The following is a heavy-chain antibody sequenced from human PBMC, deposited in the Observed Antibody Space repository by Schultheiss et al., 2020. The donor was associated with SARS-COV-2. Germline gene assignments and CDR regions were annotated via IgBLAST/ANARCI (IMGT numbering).Heavy chain of an antibody. J-gene: IGHJ4*02. V-gene: IGHV4-59*08. CDR2: VSYSGGT. D-gene: IGHD3-22*01. Sequence: SQTLSLTCTVSGGSISCYYWSWIRQPPGKGLEWIGHVSYSGGTNYNPSLKSRVTISLDTSKNQFFLKLSSVTAADTAVYYCARNFDTSGYYYALNNWGQGTLVTVSS. CDR3: ARNFDTSGYYYALNN. CDR1: GGSISCYY.